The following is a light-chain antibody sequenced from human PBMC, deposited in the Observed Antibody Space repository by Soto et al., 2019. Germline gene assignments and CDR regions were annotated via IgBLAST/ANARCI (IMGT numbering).Light chain of an antibody. CDR1: QSISSN. Sequence: EIVMTQSPATLSVSPGERATLSCGASQSISSNLAWYQQKPGQAPRLLIYAASTRATGVPARFSGSGSGTEFTLTISSLQSEDSAVYYCQQYNDWPPKYTFGQGTKLEIK. CDR3: QQYNDWPPKYT. V-gene: IGKV3-15*01. J-gene: IGKJ2*01. CDR2: AAS.